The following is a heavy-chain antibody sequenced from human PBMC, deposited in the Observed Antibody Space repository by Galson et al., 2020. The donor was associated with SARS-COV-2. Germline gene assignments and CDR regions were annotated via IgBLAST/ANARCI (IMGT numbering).Heavy chain of an antibody. CDR1: GYTLTELS. CDR3: ATAPPFIAAAGTWFDP. D-gene: IGHD6-13*01. V-gene: IGHV1-24*01. Sequence: ASVKVSCKVSGYTLTELSMHWVRQAPGKGLEWMGGFDPADGETIYAQKFQGRVTMTEDTSTDTAYMELSSLRSEDTAVYYCATAPPFIAAAGTWFDPWGQGTLVTVSS. J-gene: IGHJ5*02. CDR2: FDPADGET.